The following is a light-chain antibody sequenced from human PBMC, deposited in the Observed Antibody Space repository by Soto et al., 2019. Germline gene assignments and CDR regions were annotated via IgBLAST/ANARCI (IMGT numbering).Light chain of an antibody. V-gene: IGLV8-61*01. CDR2: STS. Sequence: QTVVTQEPSFSVSPGGTVTLTCGLRSGSVSTSYYPSWFQQTPGQAPRTLIYSTSTRSSGVPDRFSGSILGNKAALTITGAQADDESDYYCVLYVGSGIWVFGGGTQLTVL. J-gene: IGLJ3*02. CDR3: VLYVGSGIWV. CDR1: SGSVSTSYY.